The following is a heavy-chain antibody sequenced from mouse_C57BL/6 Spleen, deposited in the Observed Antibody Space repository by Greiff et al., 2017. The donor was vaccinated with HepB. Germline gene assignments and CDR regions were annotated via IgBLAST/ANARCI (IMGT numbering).Heavy chain of an antibody. D-gene: IGHD1-1*01. Sequence: QVQLQQPGAELVRPGASVTLSCKASGYTFTDYEMHWVKQTPVHGLEWIGAIDPETGGTAYNQKFKGKAILTADKSSSTAYMELRSLTSEDSAVYYCTRTVVASSAMDYWGQGTSVTVSS. CDR2: IDPETGGT. J-gene: IGHJ4*01. CDR3: TRTVVASSAMDY. CDR1: GYTFTDYE. V-gene: IGHV1-15*01.